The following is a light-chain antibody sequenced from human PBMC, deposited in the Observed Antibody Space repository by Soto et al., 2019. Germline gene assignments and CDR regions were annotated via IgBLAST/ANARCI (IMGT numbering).Light chain of an antibody. V-gene: IGKV1-39*01. CDR2: AAS. J-gene: IGKJ2*01. CDR3: QQSYSTPHT. CDR1: QSISSY. Sequence: DIQMTQSPSSLSASVGDRVTITCRASQSISSYLNWYQQKPGKAPKLLIYAASSLQSGVPSRFSGSGSRTDFTLTISRLQPDDFATYYCQQSYSTPHTFGQWTKLEIK.